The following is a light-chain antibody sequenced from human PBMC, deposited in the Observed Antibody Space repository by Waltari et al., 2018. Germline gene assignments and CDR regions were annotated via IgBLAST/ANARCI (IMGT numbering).Light chain of an antibody. CDR2: DAS. CDR1: QSITTH. Sequence: EVVMTQSPATLSLSPGERATLSCRASQSITTHLAWYQHKPGQAPRPLIYDASTRATSVPARFSGSGSGTEFTLTISSLQSEDFAVYYCQQYNRWPPITFGQGTRLAIK. CDR3: QQYNRWPPIT. J-gene: IGKJ5*01. V-gene: IGKV3-15*01.